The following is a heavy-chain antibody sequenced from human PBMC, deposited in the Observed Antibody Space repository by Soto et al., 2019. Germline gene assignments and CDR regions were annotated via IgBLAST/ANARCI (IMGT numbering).Heavy chain of an antibody. CDR3: AKDLLFRDHGPVTNEGWGDYFDY. Sequence: QVQLVESGGGVAHLGGSLDPPLEPPGSPSVAIASTGSPRAPGRGRGGGAVLQYVESNKYYADSVKGRFTISRDNSKNTLYLQMNSLRAEDTAVYYCAKDLLFRDHGPVTNEGWGDYFDYWGQGTLVTVSS. J-gene: IGHJ4*02. D-gene: IGHD3-16*01. CDR1: GSPSVAIA. V-gene: IGHV3-30*18. CDR2: LQYVESNK.